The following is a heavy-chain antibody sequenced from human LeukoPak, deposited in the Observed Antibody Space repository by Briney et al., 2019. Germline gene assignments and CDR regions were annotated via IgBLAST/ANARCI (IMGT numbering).Heavy chain of an antibody. Sequence: GGPLSLSCSASGFTFSSYAMHWVGQAPGKGLEYVSAISSNGGSTYYADSVKGRFTIPRDNSKNTLYLQMSSLRPEDTAVYYCVKGIVVVTARAFDYWGQGTLVTVSS. V-gene: IGHV3-64D*06. D-gene: IGHD2-21*02. CDR1: GFTFSSYA. J-gene: IGHJ4*02. CDR2: ISSNGGST. CDR3: VKGIVVVTARAFDY.